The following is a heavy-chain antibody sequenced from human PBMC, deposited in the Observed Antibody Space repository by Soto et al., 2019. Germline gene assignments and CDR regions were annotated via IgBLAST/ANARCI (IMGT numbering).Heavy chain of an antibody. Sequence: GGSLRLSCAASGFILSDYYVDWVRQAPGKGLEWVGFIRSKAYGGTTEYAASVKGRFTISRDDSKSIAYLQMNSLKTEDTAVYYCTRYYGSGSYYPKGPKIWGQGTMVTVSS. D-gene: IGHD3-10*01. V-gene: IGHV3-49*04. CDR1: GFILSDYY. J-gene: IGHJ3*02. CDR3: TRYYGSGSYYPKGPKI. CDR2: IRSKAYGGTT.